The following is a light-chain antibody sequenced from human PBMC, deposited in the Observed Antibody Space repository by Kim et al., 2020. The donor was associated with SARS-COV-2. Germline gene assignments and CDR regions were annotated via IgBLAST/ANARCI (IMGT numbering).Light chain of an antibody. CDR3: QNYNSAPPIT. CDR1: QGISNS. Sequence: DIQMTQSPSSLSASVGDRVTITCRASQGISNSLAWYQQKAGKAPQLLIFAASTLQSGVPSRFSGSGSGTEFTLTISSLQPEDVATYYCQNYNSAPPITFGQGTRLEIK. J-gene: IGKJ5*01. V-gene: IGKV1-27*01. CDR2: AAS.